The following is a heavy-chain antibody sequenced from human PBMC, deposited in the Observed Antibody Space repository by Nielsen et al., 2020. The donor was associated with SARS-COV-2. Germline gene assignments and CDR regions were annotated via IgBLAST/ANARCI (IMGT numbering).Heavy chain of an antibody. CDR2: TNPGDSDT. CDR1: GYNFATYW. J-gene: IGHJ3*02. D-gene: IGHD3-9*01. Sequence: GESLKISCKGSGYNFATYWIGWVRQMPGKGLEWMGITNPGDSDTRYSPAFQGQVTISADTSINTAYLQWYSLKASDSAMYYCARPGLRILTGRNTFDIWGQGTMVTVSS. CDR3: ARPGLRILTGRNTFDI. V-gene: IGHV5-51*01.